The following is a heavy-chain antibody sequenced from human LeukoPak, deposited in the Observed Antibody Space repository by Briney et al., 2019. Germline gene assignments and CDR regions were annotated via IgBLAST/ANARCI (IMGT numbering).Heavy chain of an antibody. D-gene: IGHD3-3*01. V-gene: IGHV3-48*03. J-gene: IGHJ4*02. Sequence: GGSLRLSCAASGFTFSSYETNWIRQAPGKGLEWVSYISSSGSNIYYADSVKGRFTISRDNAKTSLYLQMNSLRDEDTAVYYCASPTIFGVVIYYWGQGTLVTVSS. CDR3: ASPTIFGVVIYY. CDR1: GFTFSSYE. CDR2: ISSSGSNI.